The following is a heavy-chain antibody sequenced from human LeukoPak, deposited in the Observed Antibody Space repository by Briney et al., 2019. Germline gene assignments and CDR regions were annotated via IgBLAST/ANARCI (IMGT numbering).Heavy chain of an antibody. CDR2: ITSDGRTT. J-gene: IGHJ6*04. V-gene: IGHV3-74*01. Sequence: GGSLRLSCVASGFTFSSTCMHWFRQGAGKGLVWVSRITSDGRTTIYADSVKGRFSISRDNAKNTLYLQMNSLRAEDTAVYYCAELGITMIGGVWGKGTTVTISS. CDR1: GFTFSSTC. D-gene: IGHD3-10*02. CDR3: AELGITMIGGV.